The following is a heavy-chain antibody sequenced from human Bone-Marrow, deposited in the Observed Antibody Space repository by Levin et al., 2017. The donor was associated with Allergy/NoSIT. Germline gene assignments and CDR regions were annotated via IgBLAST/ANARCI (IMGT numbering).Heavy chain of an antibody. CDR2: IYHTGST. D-gene: IGHD4-23*01. CDR1: GGSIRNDGYS. V-gene: IGHV4-30-2*01. CDR3: ARVEFGGNSGYFDL. J-gene: IGHJ2*01. Sequence: SQTLSLTCAVSGGSIRNDGYSWSWLRQPPGKGLEWIGYIYHTGSTYYNSSLKTRVTISVDTSKNHFSLRLSSVTAADAAVYYCARVEFGGNSGYFDLWGRGILVTVSS.